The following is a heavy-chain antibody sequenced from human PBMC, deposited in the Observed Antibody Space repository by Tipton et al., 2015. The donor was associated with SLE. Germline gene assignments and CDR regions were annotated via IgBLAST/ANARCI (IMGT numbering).Heavy chain of an antibody. Sequence: SLRLSCEASGFTVSRSYMSWVRQAPGKGPEWVSIIYSAGNTFYVDSVKGRFTISRDNSKNTLNLQMNSLRVEDTAVYYCVRDGPSGSYSDYWGQGTLVTVSS. J-gene: IGHJ4*02. D-gene: IGHD1-26*01. V-gene: IGHV3-66*02. CDR1: GFTVSRSY. CDR2: IYSAGNT. CDR3: VRDGPSGSYSDY.